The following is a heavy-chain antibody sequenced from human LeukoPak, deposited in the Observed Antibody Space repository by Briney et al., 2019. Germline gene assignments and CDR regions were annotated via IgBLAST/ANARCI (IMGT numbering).Heavy chain of an antibody. CDR2: IKQDGSEK. D-gene: IGHD6-13*01. J-gene: IGHJ4*02. CDR1: GFTFSSYW. V-gene: IGHV3-7*01. CDR3: AREDLIAAAGTGFDY. Sequence: GGSLRLSCAASGFTFSSYWMSWVRQAPGKGLEWVANIKQDGSEKYYVDSVKGRFTISRDNAKNSLYLQMNSLRAEDTAVYYCAREDLIAAAGTGFDYWGQGTLVTVSS.